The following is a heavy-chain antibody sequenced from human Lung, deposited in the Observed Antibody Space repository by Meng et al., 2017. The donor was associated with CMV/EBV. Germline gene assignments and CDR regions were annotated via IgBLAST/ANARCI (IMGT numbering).Heavy chain of an antibody. D-gene: IGHD6-19*01. Sequence: GEXXTISCAASGFTFRSYKMKWARQAPGKGLAWVSTISSSSRHIEYADSVKGRFNISRDNAKNSLYLQMNSLRGEDTAVYYCVGQQWRSTGQRVDYWGQGXLVTVSS. CDR1: GFTFRSYK. V-gene: IGHV3-21*06. CDR3: VGQQWRSTGQRVDY. J-gene: IGHJ4*02. CDR2: ISSSSRHI.